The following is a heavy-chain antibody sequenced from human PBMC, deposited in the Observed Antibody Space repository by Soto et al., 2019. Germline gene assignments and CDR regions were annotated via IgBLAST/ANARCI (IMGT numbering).Heavy chain of an antibody. CDR1: GFTFSSYA. Sequence: GGSLRLSCAASGFTFSSYAMHWVRQAPGKGLEWVAVISYDGSNKYYADSVKGRFTISRDNSKNTLYLQMNSLRAEDTAVYYCARDSIAARPYYYGMDVWGQGTTVTVSS. CDR3: ARDSIAARPYYYGMDV. D-gene: IGHD6-6*01. CDR2: ISYDGSNK. J-gene: IGHJ6*02. V-gene: IGHV3-30-3*01.